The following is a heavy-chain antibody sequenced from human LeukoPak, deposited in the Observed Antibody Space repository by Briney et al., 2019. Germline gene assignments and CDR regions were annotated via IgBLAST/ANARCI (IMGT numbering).Heavy chain of an antibody. CDR3: ARDISSGWFISIDS. Sequence: KPSETLSLTCTVSGDSIRSSTYYWGWIRQPPGKGLEWIGSIYHSGITYYNPSLMSRVSISVDTSKKQFSLKVSSVTAADTAVYYCARDISSGWFISIDSWGQGTLVTVSS. CDR1: GDSIRSSTYY. V-gene: IGHV4-39*07. D-gene: IGHD6-19*01. J-gene: IGHJ4*02. CDR2: IYHSGIT.